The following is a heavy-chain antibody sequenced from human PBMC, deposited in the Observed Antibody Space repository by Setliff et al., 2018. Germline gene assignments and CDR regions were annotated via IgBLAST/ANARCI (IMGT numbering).Heavy chain of an antibody. D-gene: IGHD1-26*01. V-gene: IGHV4-61*02. J-gene: IGHJ4*02. Sequence: SLTCAVSGGSITSGSYYWSWIRQPAGEGLEWIGRLHTSGTTVYNPSLKGRVTISADTSTNHFSLKLTSVTAADTAVYYCARDNTIVGATDYWGQGALVTVSS. CDR2: LHTSGTT. CDR3: ARDNTIVGATDY. CDR1: GGSITSGSYY.